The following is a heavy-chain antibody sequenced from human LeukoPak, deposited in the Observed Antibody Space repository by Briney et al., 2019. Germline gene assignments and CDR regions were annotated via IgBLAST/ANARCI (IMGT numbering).Heavy chain of an antibody. CDR1: GYTSSDFY. CDR3: ATSTVTHTRDP. CDR2: INPYSGAT. V-gene: IGHV1-2*02. J-gene: IGHJ5*02. D-gene: IGHD1-1*01. Sequence: ASVKVFCQASGYTSSDFYCNWVRQTPGQGLEWMGWINPYSGATISAQNFQGRVTLTWDASIGTAYMELSRLRSDDTAVYYCATSTVTHTRDPWGQGTLVTVSS.